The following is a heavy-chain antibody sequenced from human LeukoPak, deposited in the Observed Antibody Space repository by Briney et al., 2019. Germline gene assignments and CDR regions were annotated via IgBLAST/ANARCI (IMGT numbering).Heavy chain of an antibody. J-gene: IGHJ4*01. CDR3: AKAEGYDILTGLDY. D-gene: IGHD3-9*01. V-gene: IGHV3-23*01. CDR1: GFTFSSYA. CDR2: IGASGGST. Sequence: PGGSLRLSCATSGFTFSSYAMSWVRQAPGKGLEWVSGIGASGGSTYYADSVKGRFTISRDNSKNTLYLQMNSLRTEDTAVYYCAKAEGYDILTGLDYWGQEPWSPSPQ.